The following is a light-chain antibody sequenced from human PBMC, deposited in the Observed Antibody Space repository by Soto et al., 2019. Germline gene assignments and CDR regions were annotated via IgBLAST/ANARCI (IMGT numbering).Light chain of an antibody. J-gene: IGKJ5*01. CDR1: HDIKKW. Sequence: DIQVTQSPSSVSASVGDRVTIACRASHDIKKWLAWYQQKPGKAPNLLIYAASILQGGVSSRFSGSGFGTDFTLTISNLQPEDVGTYYCQQANSVPIVFGRGTRLEIK. V-gene: IGKV1-12*01. CDR3: QQANSVPIV. CDR2: AAS.